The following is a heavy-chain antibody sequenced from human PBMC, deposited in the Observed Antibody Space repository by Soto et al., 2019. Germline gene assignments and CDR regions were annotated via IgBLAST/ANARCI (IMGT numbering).Heavy chain of an antibody. CDR1: GFTFSSYA. CDR2: ISYDGSNK. V-gene: IGHV3-30-3*01. CDR3: ARGVSSGYYYGFPNFDY. J-gene: IGHJ4*02. D-gene: IGHD3-22*01. Sequence: QVQLVESGGGVVQPGRSLRLSCAASGFTFSSYAMHWVRQAPGKGLEWEAVISYDGSNKYYADSVKGRFTISRDNSKNTLYLQMNSLRAEDTAVYYCARGVSSGYYYGFPNFDYWGQGTLVTVSS.